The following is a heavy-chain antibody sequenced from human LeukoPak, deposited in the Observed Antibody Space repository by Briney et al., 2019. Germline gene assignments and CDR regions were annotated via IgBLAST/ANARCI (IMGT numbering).Heavy chain of an antibody. D-gene: IGHD2-2*01. CDR3: ARDWVVPAARAYFYYYGMDV. Sequence: PSETLSLTCTVSGDSISSYYWSWIRQPPGKGLEWIGYSGSTNYNPSLKSRVTISVDTSKNQFSLRLNSVTAADTAVYYCARDWVVPAARAYFYYYGMDVWGQGTTVTVSS. J-gene: IGHJ6*02. V-gene: IGHV4-59*01. CDR1: GDSISSYY. CDR2: YSGST.